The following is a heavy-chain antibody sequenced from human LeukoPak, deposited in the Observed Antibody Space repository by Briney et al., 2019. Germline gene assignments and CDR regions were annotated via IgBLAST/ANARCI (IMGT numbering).Heavy chain of an antibody. V-gene: IGHV3-74*01. J-gene: IGHJ4*02. CDR2: INSDGSST. Sequence: GGSLRLTCAASGFTFSSYWMHWVRQAPGKGLVWVSRINSDGSSTSYADSVKGRFTISRDNAKNTLYLQMNSLRAEDTAVYYCAREGYSSGYIDYWGQGTLVTVSS. CDR3: AREGYSSGYIDY. CDR1: GFTFSSYW. D-gene: IGHD3-22*01.